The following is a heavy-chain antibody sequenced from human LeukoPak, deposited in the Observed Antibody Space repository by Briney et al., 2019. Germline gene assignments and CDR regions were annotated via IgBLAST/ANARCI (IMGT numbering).Heavy chain of an antibody. CDR1: GYSFTTYW. CDR2: IYPGDSDT. Sequence: GESLKISCKGSGYSFTTYWMGWVRQMPGKGLEWMGFIYPGDSDTTYSPSFQGQVTISADKSISTAYLQWSSLKASDTAMYYCARLGSYSTGWADYWGQGTLVTVSS. CDR3: ARLGSYSTGWADY. D-gene: IGHD6-19*01. V-gene: IGHV5-51*01. J-gene: IGHJ4*02.